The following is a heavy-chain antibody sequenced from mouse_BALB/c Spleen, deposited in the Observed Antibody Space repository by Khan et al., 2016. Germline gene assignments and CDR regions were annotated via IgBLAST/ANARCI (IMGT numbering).Heavy chain of an antibody. CDR2: INSNAGST. CDR1: GFTFSTYA. J-gene: IGHJ4*01. CDR3: ARVRQAVDY. D-gene: IGHD2-14*01. Sequence: EVELVESGGGLVQPGGSLKLSCAASGFTFSTYAMSWVSQTPDKRLELVATINSNAGSTSYPDNVKGRFTISRDNAKNTLYLQMSSLKSEDTSMYYCARVRQAVDYWGQGTTVTVSS. V-gene: IGHV5-6-3*01.